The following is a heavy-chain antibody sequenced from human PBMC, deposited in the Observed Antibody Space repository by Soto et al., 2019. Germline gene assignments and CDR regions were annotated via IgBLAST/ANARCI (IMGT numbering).Heavy chain of an antibody. CDR1: GGTFSSYA. CDR3: ASGRYYYYGMDV. CDR2: IIPIFGTA. J-gene: IGHJ6*02. V-gene: IGHV1-69*13. Sequence: ASVKVSCKASGGTFSSYAISWVRQAPGQGLEWMGGIIPIFGTANYAQKFQGRVTITADESTSTAYMELSSLRSEDTAVYYCASGRYYYYGMDVWGQGTTVTVSS.